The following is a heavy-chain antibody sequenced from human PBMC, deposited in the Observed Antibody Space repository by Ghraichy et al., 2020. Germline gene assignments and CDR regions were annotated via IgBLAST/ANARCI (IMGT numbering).Heavy chain of an antibody. Sequence: GGSLRLTCAASGFTFSSYGMHWVRQAPGKGLEWVALISYDGSNKYYADSVKGRFTISRDNSKNTLYLQMNSLRAEDTAVYYCAKSPRLDEGYTFFDYWGQGTLVTVSS. D-gene: IGHD2-2*02. CDR2: ISYDGSNK. J-gene: IGHJ4*02. CDR1: GFTFSSYG. CDR3: AKSPRLDEGYTFFDY. V-gene: IGHV3-30*18.